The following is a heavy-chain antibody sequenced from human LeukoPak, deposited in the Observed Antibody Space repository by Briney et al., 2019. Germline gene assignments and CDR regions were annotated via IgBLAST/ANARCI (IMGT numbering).Heavy chain of an antibody. CDR1: GFTFSNYA. V-gene: IGHV3-30-3*01. D-gene: IGHD5-18*01. CDR2: ISYDGNDK. CDR3: ARDRDTAMGL. Sequence: GGSLRLSCAASGFTFSNYAMHWVRQAPGKGLEWVAIISYDGNDKYYTDSVKGRFTISRDKSKNTLYLQMNSLRAEDTAVYYCARDRDTAMGLWDQGTLVTVSS. J-gene: IGHJ4*02.